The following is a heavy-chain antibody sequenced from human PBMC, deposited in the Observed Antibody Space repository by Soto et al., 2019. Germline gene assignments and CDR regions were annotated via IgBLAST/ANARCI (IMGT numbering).Heavy chain of an antibody. Sequence: SETLSLTCTVSGGSITSYYWSWIRQPPGKGLERIGYIYFSGSANYNPSLKSRVTISVDTSKNQFSLKLSSVTAADTAVYYCARLGGSYAVPHFDYWGQGTLVTSPQ. V-gene: IGHV4-59*08. CDR1: GGSITSYY. J-gene: IGHJ4*02. CDR3: ARLGGSYAVPHFDY. CDR2: IYFSGSA. D-gene: IGHD1-26*01.